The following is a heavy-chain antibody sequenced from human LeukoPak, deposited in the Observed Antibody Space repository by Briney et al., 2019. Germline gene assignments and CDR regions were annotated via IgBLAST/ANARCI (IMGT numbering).Heavy chain of an antibody. V-gene: IGHV3-21*01. Sequence: PGRSLRLSCAASGFTFSSYSMNWVRQAPGKGLEWVSSISSSSSYIYYADSVKGRFTISRDNAKNSLYLQMNSLRAEDTAVYYCAREPTNDFWSGYPNYFDYWGQGTLVTVSS. J-gene: IGHJ4*02. D-gene: IGHD3-3*01. CDR1: GFTFSSYS. CDR3: AREPTNDFWSGYPNYFDY. CDR2: ISSSSSYI.